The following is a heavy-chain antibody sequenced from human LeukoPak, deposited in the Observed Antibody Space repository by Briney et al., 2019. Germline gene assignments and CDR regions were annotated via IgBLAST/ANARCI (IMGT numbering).Heavy chain of an antibody. V-gene: IGHV3-30*02. J-gene: IGHJ3*02. CDR3: AREDYYDSSGPKAAAAFDI. CDR2: IRYDGSNK. D-gene: IGHD3-22*01. CDR1: GFTFSSYG. Sequence: PGGSLRLSCAASGFTFSSYGMHWVRQAPGKGLEWVAFIRYDGSNKYYADSVKGRFTISRDNSKNTLYLQMNSLRAEDTAVYYCAREDYYDSSGPKAAAAFDIWGQGTMVTVSS.